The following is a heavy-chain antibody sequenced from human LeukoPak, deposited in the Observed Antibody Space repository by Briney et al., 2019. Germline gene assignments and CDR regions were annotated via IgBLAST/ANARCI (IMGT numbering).Heavy chain of an antibody. Sequence: SETLSLTCTVSGGSISSSSYYWGWIRQPPGKGLEWIGSIYYSGSTYYNPSLKSRVTISVDTSKNQFSLKLSSVTAADTAVYYCASLNGSSGWYGGGSDYWGQGTLVTVSS. J-gene: IGHJ4*02. CDR3: ASLNGSSGWYGGGSDY. CDR2: IYYSGST. D-gene: IGHD6-19*01. V-gene: IGHV4-39*01. CDR1: GGSISSSSYY.